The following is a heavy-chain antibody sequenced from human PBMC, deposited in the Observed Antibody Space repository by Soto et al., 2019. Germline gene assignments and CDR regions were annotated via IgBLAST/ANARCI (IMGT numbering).Heavy chain of an antibody. D-gene: IGHD6-6*01. CDR2: VNPNGGST. V-gene: IGHV1-46*01. J-gene: IGHJ4*02. CDR1: GYTFTNFY. CDR3: ARGLASGDY. Sequence: QVQLVQSGAEVKEPGASVKISCKGSGYTFTNFYIHWVRQAPGQGLEWMGIVNPNGGSTNYALNFKGRITISRDTSTSTVYMDLSSLRSEDTAVYYCARGLASGDYWGQGTLVTVSS.